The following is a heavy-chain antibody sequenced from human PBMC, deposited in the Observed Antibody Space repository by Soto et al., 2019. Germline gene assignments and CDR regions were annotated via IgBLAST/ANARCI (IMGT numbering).Heavy chain of an antibody. Sequence: ASVKVSCKASGYTFTSYGISWVRQAPGQGLEWMGWISAYNGNTNYAQKLQGRVTISVDRSKNQFSLKLSSVTAADTAVYYCARGPSSWLSKIRYFDYWGQGTLVTVSS. V-gene: IGHV1-18*01. D-gene: IGHD6-13*01. J-gene: IGHJ4*02. CDR3: ARGPSSWLSKIRYFDY. CDR2: ISAYNGNT. CDR1: GYTFTSYG.